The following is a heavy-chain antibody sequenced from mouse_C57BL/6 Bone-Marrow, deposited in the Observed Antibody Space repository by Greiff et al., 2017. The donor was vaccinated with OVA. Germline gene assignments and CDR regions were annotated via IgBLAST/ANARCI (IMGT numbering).Heavy chain of an antibody. J-gene: IGHJ2*01. CDR1: GYTFTSYW. CDR2: INPSSGYT. Sequence: QVQLQQSGAELAKPGASVKLSCKASGYTFTSYWMHWVKQRPGQGLEWIGYINPSSGYTKYNQKFKDKATLTADKSSSTAYMQLSSLTYEDSAAYYCARTITTVVAPNYFDYWGQGTTLTVSS. D-gene: IGHD1-1*01. V-gene: IGHV1-7*01. CDR3: ARTITTVVAPNYFDY.